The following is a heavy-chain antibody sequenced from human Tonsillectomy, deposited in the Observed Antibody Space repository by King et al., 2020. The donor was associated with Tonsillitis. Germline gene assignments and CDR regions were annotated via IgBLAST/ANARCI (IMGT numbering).Heavy chain of an antibody. Sequence: QLVQSGGGLVQPGRSLRLSCAASGFTFDDYAMHWVRQAPGKGLEWVSGISWNSGSIGYADSVKGRFTISRDNAKNSLYLQMNSLRAEDTALYYCAKGQQLDYYYYGMDVWGKGTTVTVSS. D-gene: IGHD6-13*01. CDR2: ISWNSGSI. V-gene: IGHV3-9*01. CDR3: AKGQQLDYYYYGMDV. J-gene: IGHJ6*04. CDR1: GFTFDDYA.